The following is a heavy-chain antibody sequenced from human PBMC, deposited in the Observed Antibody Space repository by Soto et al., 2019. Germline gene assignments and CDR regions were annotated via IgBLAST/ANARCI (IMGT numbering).Heavy chain of an antibody. D-gene: IGHD3-10*01. Sequence: PGGSLRLSCAASGFAFNTYWMHWFRQAPGKGLMWVSRINSGGGATAYADSVKGRFTISRDNARNTLYLQMNGLRAEDTALYYCARWFTYGNFDYFDYWGQGTQVTVSS. J-gene: IGHJ4*02. CDR2: INSGGGAT. CDR3: ARWFTYGNFDYFDY. CDR1: GFAFNTYW. V-gene: IGHV3-74*01.